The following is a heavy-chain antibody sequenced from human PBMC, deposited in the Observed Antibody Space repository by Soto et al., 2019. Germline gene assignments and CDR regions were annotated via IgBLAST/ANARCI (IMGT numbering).Heavy chain of an antibody. CDR2: IYHSGST. CDR3: ARASTTVTTLDY. CDR1: GGSFSGYY. Sequence: SETLSLTCSVYGGSFSGYYWSWIRQPPGKGLEWIGYIYHSGSTYYNPSLKSRVTISVDRSKNQSSLKLSSVTAADTAVYYCARASTTVTTLDYWGQGTLVTVSP. V-gene: IGHV4-30-2*01. D-gene: IGHD4-17*01. J-gene: IGHJ4*02.